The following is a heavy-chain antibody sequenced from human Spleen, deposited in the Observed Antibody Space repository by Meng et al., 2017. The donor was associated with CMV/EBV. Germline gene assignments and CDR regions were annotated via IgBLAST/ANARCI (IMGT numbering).Heavy chain of an antibody. CDR1: GFTFSNYS. CDR3: ARDEGYDFWSGYPKSYYYYGMDV. J-gene: IGHJ6*02. Sequence: GESLKISCAASGFTFSNYSMHWVRQAPGRALEWVAVISYDGSNKYYADSVKGRFTISRDNSKNTLYLQMNSLRAEDTAVYYCARDEGYDFWSGYPKSYYYYGMDVWGQGTTVTVSS. CDR2: ISYDGSNK. V-gene: IGHV3-30*04. D-gene: IGHD3-3*01.